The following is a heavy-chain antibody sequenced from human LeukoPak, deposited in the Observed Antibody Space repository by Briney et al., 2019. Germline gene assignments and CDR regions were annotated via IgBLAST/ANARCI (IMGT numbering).Heavy chain of an antibody. J-gene: IGHJ4*02. V-gene: IGHV4-61*02. CDR2: IYTSGST. Sequence: PSETLSLTCTVSGGSISSGSYYWSWIRQPAGKGLEWIGRIYTSGSTNYNPPLKSRVTISVDTSKNQFSLKLSSVTAADTAVYYCARIVRDYYGSGSHFDYWGQGTLVTVSS. CDR3: ARIVRDYYGSGSHFDY. D-gene: IGHD3-10*01. CDR1: GGSISSGSYY.